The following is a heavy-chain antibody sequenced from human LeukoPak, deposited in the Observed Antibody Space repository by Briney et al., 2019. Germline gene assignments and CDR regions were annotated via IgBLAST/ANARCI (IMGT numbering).Heavy chain of an antibody. V-gene: IGHV4-30-4*01. Sequence: SETLSLTCTVSGGSVSNGDYYWSGIRQPPGKGLEWIGYIYHRGSTLYNPSLGSRVIISDNTSKNQFSLKLSSVTAADTAVYYCARANMNRVPLDCQGQGTLVTVAS. D-gene: IGHD2-8*01. CDR2: IYHRGST. CDR1: GGSVSNGDYY. J-gene: IGHJ4*02. CDR3: ARANMNRVPLDC.